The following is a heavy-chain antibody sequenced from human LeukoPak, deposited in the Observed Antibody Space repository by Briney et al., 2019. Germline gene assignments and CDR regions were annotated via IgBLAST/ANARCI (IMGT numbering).Heavy chain of an antibody. CDR3: AREYDKGFDY. J-gene: IGHJ4*02. Sequence: SETLSLTCTVSGGSISSYYWSWIRQPPGKGLEWIGYIYYSGSTNYNPSLKSRVTISVDTSKNQFSLKLSSVTAADTAVYYCAREYDKGFDYWGQGTLVTVSS. CDR1: GGSISSYY. CDR2: IYYSGST. V-gene: IGHV4-59*01. D-gene: IGHD3-22*01.